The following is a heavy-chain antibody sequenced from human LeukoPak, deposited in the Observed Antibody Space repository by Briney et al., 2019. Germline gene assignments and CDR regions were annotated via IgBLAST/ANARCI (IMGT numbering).Heavy chain of an antibody. Sequence: ASVKVSCKSSGYTFTGYYMHWVRQAPGQGFEWMGWINPNSGGTNYAQKFQGRVTMTRDTSISTAYMELSRLRSDDTAVYYCASGIAAAVYLYGMDVWGQGTTVTVSS. CDR1: GYTFTGYY. V-gene: IGHV1-2*02. D-gene: IGHD6-13*01. J-gene: IGHJ6*02. CDR2: INPNSGGT. CDR3: ASGIAAAVYLYGMDV.